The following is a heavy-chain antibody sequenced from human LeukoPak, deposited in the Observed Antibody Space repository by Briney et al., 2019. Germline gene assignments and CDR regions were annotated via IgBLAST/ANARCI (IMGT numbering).Heavy chain of an antibody. J-gene: IGHJ5*02. V-gene: IGHV4-34*01. CDR1: GGSFSGYY. CDR2: INHSGST. CDR3: ARAFRTSFDP. D-gene: IGHD3-3*02. Sequence: ASETLSLTYAVYGGSFSGYYWSWIRQPPGKGLEWIGEINHSGSTNYNPSLKSRVTISVDTSKNQFSLKLSSVTAADTAVYYCARAFRTSFDPWGQGTLVTVSS.